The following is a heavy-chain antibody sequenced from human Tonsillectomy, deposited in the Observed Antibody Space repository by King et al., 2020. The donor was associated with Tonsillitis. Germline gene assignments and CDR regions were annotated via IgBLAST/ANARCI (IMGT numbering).Heavy chain of an antibody. D-gene: IGHD2-2*01. J-gene: IGHJ4*02. CDR1: GFTFSNAW. V-gene: IGHV3-15*01. Sequence: VQLVESGGGLVKPGGSLRLSCAASGFTFSNAWMSWVRQAPGKGLEWVGRIKSKTDGGTTDYAAPVKGRFTISRDDSKNTLYLQMNSLKTEDTAVYYCTTKVPLGEDIVVVPAAIRFDYWGQGTLVTVSS. CDR3: TTKVPLGEDIVVVPAAIRFDY. CDR2: IKSKTDGGTT.